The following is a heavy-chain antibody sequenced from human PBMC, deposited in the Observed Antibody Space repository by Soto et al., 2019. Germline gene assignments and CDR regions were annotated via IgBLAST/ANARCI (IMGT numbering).Heavy chain of an antibody. Sequence: EVQLVESGGGLVQPGGSLRLSCAASGFTFSSYSMNWVRQAPGKGLEWVSYISSSSSTIYYADSVKGRFTISRDNAKNSLYLQMNSLRAEDTAVYYSAIDFNPHIWCGELWDYYYYGMDVWGQGTTVTVSS. CDR2: ISSSSSTI. CDR3: AIDFNPHIWCGELWDYYYYGMDV. J-gene: IGHJ6*02. CDR1: GFTFSSYS. V-gene: IGHV3-48*01. D-gene: IGHD3-10*01.